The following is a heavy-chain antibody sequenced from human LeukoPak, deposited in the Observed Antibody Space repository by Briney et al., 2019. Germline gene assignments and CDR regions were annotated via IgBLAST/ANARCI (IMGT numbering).Heavy chain of an antibody. CDR1: GASINNHY. CDR3: AIRFGRLEAGGTPFDS. D-gene: IGHD6-13*01. CDR2: IHYGGST. V-gene: IGHV4-59*11. J-gene: IGHJ4*02. Sequence: SETLSLTCTVSGASINNHYWTWIRLSPGKGLEWLGYIHYGGSTKYNPSLKSPVSISIDSSRTQFSLRLSSVTAADTALYYCAIRFGRLEAGGTPFDSWGQGTLVTVSS.